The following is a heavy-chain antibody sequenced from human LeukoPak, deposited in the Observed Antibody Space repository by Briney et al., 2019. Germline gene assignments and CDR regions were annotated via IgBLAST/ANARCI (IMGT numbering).Heavy chain of an antibody. D-gene: IGHD3-10*01. V-gene: IGHV3-23*01. J-gene: IGHJ4*02. CDR3: ARDQAGSGHYADY. CDR1: GFTFSSYG. CDR2: ISGSGDST. Sequence: GGSLRLSCAASGFTFSSYGMSWVRQAPGKGLEWVSAISGSGDSTFYADSVKGRFTISRDNSKNTLYLQMNSLRAEDTAVYYCARDQAGSGHYADYWGEGTLVTVSS.